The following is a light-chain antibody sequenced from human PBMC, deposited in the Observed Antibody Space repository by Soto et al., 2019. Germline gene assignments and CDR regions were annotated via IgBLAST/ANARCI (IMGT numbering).Light chain of an antibody. J-gene: IGKJ2*01. CDR3: QQYSKHPHT. Sequence: DIQMTQSPSSLSASVGDRVTFTCRASQDIRIFLAWFQQRPGQAPKALIYSASTLQPGVPSRVSGSGSGTHFTLTINNLQPEDFGTYYCQQYSKHPHTFGQGTSLEIK. V-gene: IGKV1-16*01. CDR2: SAS. CDR1: QDIRIF.